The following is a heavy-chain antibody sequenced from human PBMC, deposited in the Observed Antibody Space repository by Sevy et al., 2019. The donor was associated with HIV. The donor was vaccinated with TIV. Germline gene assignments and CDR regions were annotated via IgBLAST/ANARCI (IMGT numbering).Heavy chain of an antibody. CDR2: INHSGST. Sequence: KQSQTLSLTCAVYGGSFSGYYWSWIRQPPGKGLEWIGEINHSGSTNYNPSLKSRVTISVDTSKNQFSLKLSSVTAADTAVYYCARGNHCSSTSCYVPGYYGMDVWGQGTTVTVSS. CDR3: ARGNHCSSTSCYVPGYYGMDV. D-gene: IGHD2-2*01. J-gene: IGHJ6*02. V-gene: IGHV4-34*01. CDR1: GGSFSGYY.